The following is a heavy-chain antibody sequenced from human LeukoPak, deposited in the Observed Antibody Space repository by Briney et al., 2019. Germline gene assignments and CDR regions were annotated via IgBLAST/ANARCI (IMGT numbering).Heavy chain of an antibody. CDR2: IYYSGST. Sequence: SETLSLTCTVSGGSISSSSYYWGWIRQPPGKGLEWIGSIYYSGSTYYNPFLKSRVTISVDTSKNQFSLKLSSVTAADTAVYYCARDLPYSSSSFYYYYYMDVWGKGTTVTVSS. J-gene: IGHJ6*03. V-gene: IGHV4-39*07. CDR1: GGSISSSSYY. CDR3: ARDLPYSSSSFYYYYYMDV. D-gene: IGHD6-6*01.